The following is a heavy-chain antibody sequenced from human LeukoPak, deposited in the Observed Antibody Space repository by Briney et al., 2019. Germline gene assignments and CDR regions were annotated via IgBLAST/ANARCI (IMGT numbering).Heavy chain of an antibody. CDR2: IYPRDGST. CDR1: GYTFTSNY. J-gene: IGHJ4*02. D-gene: IGHD6-19*01. Sequence: ASVKVSCKASGYTFTSNYIHWVRQAPGQGLEWMGMIYPRDGSTSYAQKFQGRVTVTRDTSTSTVYMELSSLRSEDTAVYYCARVSSGPIDYWGQGTLVTVSS. CDR3: ARVSSGPIDY. V-gene: IGHV1-46*01.